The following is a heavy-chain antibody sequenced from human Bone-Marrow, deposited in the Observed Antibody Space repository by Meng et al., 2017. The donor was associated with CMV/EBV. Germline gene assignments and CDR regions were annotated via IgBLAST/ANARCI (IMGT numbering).Heavy chain of an antibody. CDR1: GGSFSGYY. D-gene: IGHD2-2*01. CDR2: INHSGST. CDR3: ARGGVVVPAAIRSDYYYGMDV. V-gene: IGHV4-34*01. Sequence: SETLSLTCAVYGGSFSGYYWSWIRQPPGKGLEWIGEINHSGSTTYNPSLKSRVTISVDTSKNQFSLKLRSVTAAVTAVYYCARGGVVVPAAIRSDYYYGMDVWGQGTTVTGSS. J-gene: IGHJ6*01.